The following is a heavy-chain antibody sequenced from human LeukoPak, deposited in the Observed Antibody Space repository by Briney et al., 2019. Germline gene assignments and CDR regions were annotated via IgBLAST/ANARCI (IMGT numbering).Heavy chain of an antibody. CDR3: AGPDRYYYDSSGYPGY. Sequence: GGSLRLSCAASGFPFSSYGMHCVRQAPGKGLEGVAFIRFDESNKYYADSVKGRFTISRDNSKNTLYLQMNSLRAEDTAVYYCAGPDRYYYDSSGYPGYWGQGTLVTVSS. J-gene: IGHJ4*02. CDR1: GFPFSSYG. CDR2: IRFDESNK. V-gene: IGHV3-30*02. D-gene: IGHD3-22*01.